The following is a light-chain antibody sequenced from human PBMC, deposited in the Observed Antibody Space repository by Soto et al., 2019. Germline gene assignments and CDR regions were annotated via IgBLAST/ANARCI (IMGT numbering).Light chain of an antibody. V-gene: IGKV4-1*01. J-gene: IGKJ1*01. Sequence: IVMTQSPDFLAVSLGERATINCKSSQNILYNSNSKNYLAWYQQKPGQPPKMLISWASTRQSGVPDRFSGSGYGSHFTLTISSLQAEDVATYYCQQYYLTPRTFGQGTKVEVK. CDR3: QQYYLTPRT. CDR1: QNILYNSNSKNY. CDR2: WAS.